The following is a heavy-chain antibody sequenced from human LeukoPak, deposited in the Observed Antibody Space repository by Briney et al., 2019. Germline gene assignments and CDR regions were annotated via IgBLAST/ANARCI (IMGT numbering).Heavy chain of an antibody. V-gene: IGHV5-51*01. D-gene: IGHD3-3*01. J-gene: IGHJ3*02. Sequence: GESLKISCKGSGYSFTSYWIGWVRQMPGKGLEWMGIIYPGDSDTRYSPSFQGQGTISADKSISTAYLQWSSLKASDTAMYYCALKSYITIFGVVTRGDAFDIWGQGTMVTVSS. CDR2: IYPGDSDT. CDR1: GYSFTSYW. CDR3: ALKSYITIFGVVTRGDAFDI.